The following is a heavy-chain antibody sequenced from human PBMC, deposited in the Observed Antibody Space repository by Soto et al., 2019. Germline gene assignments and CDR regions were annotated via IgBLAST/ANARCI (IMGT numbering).Heavy chain of an antibody. Sequence: GGSLRLSCAASGFTFSSYAMHWVRQAPGKGLEWVAVISYGGSNKYYADSVKGRFTISRDNSKNTLYLQMNSLRAEDTAVYYCARDLGWLDPYYGMDVWGQGTTVTVSS. D-gene: IGHD6-19*01. CDR3: ARDLGWLDPYYGMDV. CDR2: ISYGGSNK. V-gene: IGHV3-30-3*01. J-gene: IGHJ6*02. CDR1: GFTFSSYA.